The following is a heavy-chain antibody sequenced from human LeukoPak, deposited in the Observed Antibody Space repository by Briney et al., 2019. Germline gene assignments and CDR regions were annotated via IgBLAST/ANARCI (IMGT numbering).Heavy chain of an antibody. Sequence: SETLSLTCTVSGGSISTSSYYWGWIRQPPGKGLEWIGTIYYSGSTYYNPSLTSRVTISVDTSKNQLSLKLSSVTAADTAVYYCARHKDYYYSYMDVWGKGTTVTISS. CDR3: ARHKDYYYSYMDV. J-gene: IGHJ6*03. CDR2: IYYSGST. V-gene: IGHV4-39*01. CDR1: GGSISTSSYY.